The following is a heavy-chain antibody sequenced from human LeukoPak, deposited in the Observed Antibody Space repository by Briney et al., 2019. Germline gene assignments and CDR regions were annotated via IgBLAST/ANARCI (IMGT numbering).Heavy chain of an antibody. CDR1: GGTFSSYA. Sequence: ASVKVSCKASGGTFSSYAISWVRQAPGQGLEWMGRIIPIPGIANYAQKFQGRVTITADKSTSTAYMELSSLRSEDTAVYYCARDPKTYGSGTDGAFDIWGQGTMVTVSS. CDR2: IIPIPGIA. CDR3: ARDPKTYGSGTDGAFDI. V-gene: IGHV1-69*04. J-gene: IGHJ3*02. D-gene: IGHD3-10*01.